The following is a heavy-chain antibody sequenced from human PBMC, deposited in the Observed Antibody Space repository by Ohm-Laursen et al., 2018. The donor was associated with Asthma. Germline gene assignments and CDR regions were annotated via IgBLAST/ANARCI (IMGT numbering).Heavy chain of an antibody. Sequence: SSVKVSCKVSGGTFSSYAISWVRQAPGQGLEWMGGIIPIFGIANYAQKFQGRVTITADKSTSTAYMELSSLRSEDTAVYYCARDFRPPSYDFWSGYYGHYENNWFDPWGQGTLATVSS. J-gene: IGHJ5*02. CDR1: GGTFSSYA. CDR2: IIPIFGIA. V-gene: IGHV1-69*17. D-gene: IGHD3-3*01. CDR3: ARDFRPPSYDFWSGYYGHYENNWFDP.